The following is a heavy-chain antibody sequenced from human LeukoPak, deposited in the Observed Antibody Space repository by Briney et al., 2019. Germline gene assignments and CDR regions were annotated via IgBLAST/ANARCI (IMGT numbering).Heavy chain of an antibody. CDR3: ARLESGYYGSGSPDY. J-gene: IGHJ4*02. D-gene: IGHD3-10*01. Sequence: SETLSLTCAVSGYSISSGYYWGWIRQPPGKGLEWIGSIYHSGSTYYDPSLKSRVTISVDTSKNQFSLKLSSVTAADTAVYYCARLESGYYGSGSPDYWGQGTLVTVSS. V-gene: IGHV4-38-2*01. CDR1: GYSISSGYY. CDR2: IYHSGST.